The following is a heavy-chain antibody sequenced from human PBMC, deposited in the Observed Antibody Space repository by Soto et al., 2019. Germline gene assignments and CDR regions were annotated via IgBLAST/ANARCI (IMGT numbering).Heavy chain of an antibody. Sequence: PVGSLRLSCASSVFTFSSYAMSCVRHSPGKWLECVSTISGSGGTTYYADSVKGRFTISRDNPKNTLYLQMNSLRAEDTAVYYCAKVRSTTIFDVVSLFDYWGQGTLVTVSS. V-gene: IGHV3-23*01. J-gene: IGHJ4*02. CDR1: VFTFSSYA. CDR3: AKVRSTTIFDVVSLFDY. D-gene: IGHD3-3*01. CDR2: ISGSGGTT.